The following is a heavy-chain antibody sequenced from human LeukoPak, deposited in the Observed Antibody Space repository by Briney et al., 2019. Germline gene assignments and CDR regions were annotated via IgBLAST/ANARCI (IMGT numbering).Heavy chain of an antibody. CDR1: GFTFSSYN. V-gene: IGHV3-21*01. J-gene: IGHJ6*03. D-gene: IGHD6-19*01. CDR2: IISSSTYI. Sequence: SGGSLRLSCAASGFTFSSYNMNWVRQAPGKGLEWVSSIISSSTYIYYADSVKGRFTISRDNAKNSLYLQMNSLRAEDTAVYYCAREVKQWLGFPLYYYMDVWGKGTTVTVSS. CDR3: AREVKQWLGFPLYYYMDV.